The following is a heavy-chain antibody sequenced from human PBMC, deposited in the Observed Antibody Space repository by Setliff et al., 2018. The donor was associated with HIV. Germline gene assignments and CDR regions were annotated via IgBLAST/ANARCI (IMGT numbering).Heavy chain of an antibody. CDR2: IYTSGTT. CDR1: VGSVSSGNHY. J-gene: IGHJ6*03. CDR3: ARGVIETDYDYVDIYYYNYMDV. Sequence: SETLSLTCTVSVGSVSSGNHYWSWIRQPAGKGLEWIGRIYTSGTTKYNPSLQSRVTISVDTSKKHFSLRLTSVTAADTAVYFCARGVIETDYDYVDIYYYNYMDVWGKGTPVTVSS. V-gene: IGHV4-61*02. D-gene: IGHD5-12*01.